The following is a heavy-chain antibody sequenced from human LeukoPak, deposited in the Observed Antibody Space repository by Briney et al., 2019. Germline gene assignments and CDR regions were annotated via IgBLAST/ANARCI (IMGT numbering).Heavy chain of an antibody. Sequence: PSETLSLTCTVSGGSISSSSYYWGWIRQPPGKGLEWIGSIYYSGSTYYNPSLKSRVTISVDTSKNQFSLKLSSVTAADTAVYYCARVPGYSSTKQPNSSGYGAFDIWGQGTMVTVSS. CDR1: GGSISSSSYY. D-gene: IGHD6-13*01. CDR2: IYYSGST. CDR3: ARVPGYSSTKQPNSSGYGAFDI. V-gene: IGHV4-39*07. J-gene: IGHJ3*02.